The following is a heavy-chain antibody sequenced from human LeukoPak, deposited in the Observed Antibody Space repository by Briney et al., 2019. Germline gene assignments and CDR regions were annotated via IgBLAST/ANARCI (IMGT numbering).Heavy chain of an antibody. Sequence: SETLSLTCPVSGGSISNYYRSWIRQPAGKGLEWNGQIHTSGSNNYNPPLKSRATMSIDTTEDQVSLTIRSVTAADTAFYYCARRDISSGWSFDYWGEGTPVAVSS. J-gene: IGHJ4*02. CDR1: GGSISNYY. CDR2: IHTSGSN. D-gene: IGHD6-19*01. V-gene: IGHV4-4*07. CDR3: ARRDISSGWSFDY.